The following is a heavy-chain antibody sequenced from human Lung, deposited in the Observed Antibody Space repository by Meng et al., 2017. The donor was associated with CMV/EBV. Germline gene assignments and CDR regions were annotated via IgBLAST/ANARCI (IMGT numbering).Heavy chain of an antibody. V-gene: IGHV3-15*01. CDR1: GSGFIFSDLW. CDR2: TKSKVDGETR. J-gene: IGHJ4*02. D-gene: IGHD4-23*01. Sequence: DVQLVEAGGGWVKPGGSLRISCRGSGSGFIFSDLWINWVRQAPGKGLEWVGRTKSKVDGETRDYAAAVRGRFAISRDDSKNTLYLHMNSLKTEDTAVYYCTTDRPRSGGKTHDFWGQGTLVTVSS. CDR3: TTDRPRSGGKTHDF.